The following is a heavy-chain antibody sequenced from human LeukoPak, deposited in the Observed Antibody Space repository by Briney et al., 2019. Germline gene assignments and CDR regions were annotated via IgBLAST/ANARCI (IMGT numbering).Heavy chain of an antibody. CDR3: AKGGSGTYFLDY. Sequence: PGGSLRLSCAASGFTFNTYSMNWVRQAPGKGLEWVSSISSSSSYIDYADSGKGRFTISRDNAKNSLYLQMNSLRVEDTAVYYYAKGGSGTYFLDYWGQGTLVTVSS. J-gene: IGHJ4*02. D-gene: IGHD1-26*01. CDR1: GFTFNTYS. CDR2: ISSSSSYI. V-gene: IGHV3-21*01.